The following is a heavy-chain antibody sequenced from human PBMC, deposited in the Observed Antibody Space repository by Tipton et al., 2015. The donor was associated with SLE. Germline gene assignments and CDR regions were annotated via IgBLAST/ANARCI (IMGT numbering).Heavy chain of an antibody. V-gene: IGHV4-39*07. CDR2: INHSGST. CDR1: GGSISSSSYY. D-gene: IGHD3-10*01. Sequence: TLSLTCTVSGGSISSSSYYWGWIRQPPGKGLEWIGEINHSGSTNYNPSLKSRVTISVDTSKNQFSLKLSSVTAADTAVYYCARGTSGLFDYWGQGTLVTVSS. J-gene: IGHJ4*02. CDR3: ARGTSGLFDY.